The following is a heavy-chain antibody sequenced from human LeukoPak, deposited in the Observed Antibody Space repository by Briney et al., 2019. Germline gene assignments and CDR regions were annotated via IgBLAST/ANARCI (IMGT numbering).Heavy chain of an antibody. CDR3: ATTPTYYYDAFDI. D-gene: IGHD3-10*01. J-gene: IGHJ3*02. CDR1: SASISSTNHN. V-gene: IGHV4-39*07. CDR2: IYFSGTS. Sequence: SETLSLTCTVSSASISSTNHNWGWLRQPPGKGPEWIGNIYFSGTSYYNPSLESRVIISVDTSKSQFSLKLSSVTAADTAVYYCATTPTYYYDAFDIWGQGTMVTVSS.